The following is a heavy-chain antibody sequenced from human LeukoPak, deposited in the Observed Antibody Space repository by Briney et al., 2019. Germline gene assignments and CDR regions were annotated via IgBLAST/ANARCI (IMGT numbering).Heavy chain of an antibody. CDR1: GGSISSGSYY. V-gene: IGHV4-61*02. Sequence: PSETLSLTCTVSGGSISSGSYYWSWIWQPAGKGLEWIGRIYTSGSTNYNPSLKSRVTISVDTSKNQFSLKLSSVTAADTAVYYCARDFRYGSGSYYNPPGFDPWGQGTLVTVSS. J-gene: IGHJ5*02. CDR2: IYTSGST. D-gene: IGHD3-10*01. CDR3: ARDFRYGSGSYYNPPGFDP.